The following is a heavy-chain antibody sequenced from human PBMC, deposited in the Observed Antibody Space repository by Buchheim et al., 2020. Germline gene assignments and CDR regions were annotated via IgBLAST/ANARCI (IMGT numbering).Heavy chain of an antibody. CDR1: GGSISSYY. V-gene: IGHV4-59*08. J-gene: IGHJ4*02. Sequence: QVQLQESGPGLVKPSETLSLTCTVSGGSISSYYWSWIRQPPGKGLEWIGYIYYSGSTNYNPSLKSRVTISVDTSKNQFSLKLSSVTAADTAVYYCARHPSNSDFWSGYLGGEFDYWDQGTL. CDR2: IYYSGST. CDR3: ARHPSNSDFWSGYLGGEFDY. D-gene: IGHD3-3*01.